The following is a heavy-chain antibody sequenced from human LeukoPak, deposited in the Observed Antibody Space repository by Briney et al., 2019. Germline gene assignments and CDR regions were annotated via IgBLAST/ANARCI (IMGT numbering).Heavy chain of an antibody. V-gene: IGHV4-61*08. D-gene: IGHD6-13*01. CDR1: GFSLRTTGVG. J-gene: IGHJ5*02. CDR2: IYYNGNT. CDR3: ARGPLSSRTTWTWFDP. Sequence: SGPTLVNPTQTLTLTCTFSGFSLRTTGVGVGWIRQPPGKGLEWIGYIYYNGNTNYNPSLKSRITISVDTSKNQFSLRLKSVTAADTAVYYCARGPLSSRTTWTWFDPWGQGTLVTVSS.